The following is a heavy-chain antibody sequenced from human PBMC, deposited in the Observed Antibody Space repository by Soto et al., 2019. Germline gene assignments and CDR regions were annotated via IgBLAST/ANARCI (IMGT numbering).Heavy chain of an antibody. V-gene: IGHV4-34*01. CDR1: GGSFSGYY. Sequence: QVQLQQWGAGLLKPSETLSLTCAVYGGSFSGYYWSWIGQPPGKGLEWIGEINHSGSTNYNPSLKSRVHISVDTSKNQFSLKLSSVTAADTAVYYCARARRYYSGSYIVPPRFHYWGQGTLVTVSS. CDR3: ARARRYYSGSYIVPPRFHY. D-gene: IGHD1-26*01. CDR2: INHSGST. J-gene: IGHJ4*02.